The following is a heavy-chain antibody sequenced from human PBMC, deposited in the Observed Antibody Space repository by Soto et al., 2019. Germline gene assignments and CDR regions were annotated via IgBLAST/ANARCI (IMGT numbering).Heavy chain of an antibody. Sequence: WGSLRLSSATSVFTFSSYSMNWVRQAPGKGLEWVSYISSSSSAIYYADSVKGRFTISRDNAKNSLYLQMNSLRDEDTAVYYCARDISGSYSYFDYWGQGTMVTVSS. V-gene: IGHV3-48*02. J-gene: IGHJ4*02. CDR1: VFTFSSYS. D-gene: IGHD1-26*01. CDR2: ISSSSSAI. CDR3: ARDISGSYSYFDY.